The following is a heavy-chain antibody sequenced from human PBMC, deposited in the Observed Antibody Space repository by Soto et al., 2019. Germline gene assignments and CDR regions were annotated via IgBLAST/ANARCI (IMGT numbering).Heavy chain of an antibody. Sequence: QVQLVQSGVEVKKPGSSVKVSCKASGGTFSSYAISWVRQAPGQGLEWMGGIIPIFGTANYAQKFQGRVTITADESTSTAYMELSSLRSEDTAVYYCARDPEYCISTSCYFNWFDPWGQGTLVTVSS. J-gene: IGHJ5*02. CDR3: ARDPEYCISTSCYFNWFDP. CDR1: GGTFSSYA. D-gene: IGHD2-2*01. V-gene: IGHV1-69*12. CDR2: IIPIFGTA.